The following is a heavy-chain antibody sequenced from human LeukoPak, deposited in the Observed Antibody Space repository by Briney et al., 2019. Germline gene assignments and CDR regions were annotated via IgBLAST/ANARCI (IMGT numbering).Heavy chain of an antibody. CDR1: GFTFSSYA. J-gene: IGHJ4*02. Sequence: PGGSLRLSCAASGFTFSSYAMGWVRQAPGKGLEWVSFLRYDGRNQYYADSVKGRFTISRDNPKDTLYLQMSSLRPEDTAVYYCAKDPVAGAPSYYFDNWGQGTLVTVSS. D-gene: IGHD6-19*01. CDR3: AKDPVAGAPSYYFDN. CDR2: LRYDGRNQ. V-gene: IGHV3-30*02.